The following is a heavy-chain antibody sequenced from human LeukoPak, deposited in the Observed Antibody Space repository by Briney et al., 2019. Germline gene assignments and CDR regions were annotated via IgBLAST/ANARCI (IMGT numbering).Heavy chain of an antibody. J-gene: IGHJ4*02. CDR3: ARDLMWLVDF. V-gene: IGHV3-30-3*01. D-gene: IGHD6-19*01. CDR1: GFTFSDYD. CDR2: VSKDGGAE. Sequence: GGSLSLSCAASGFTFSDYDIHWARQAPGEGLEWLAYVSKDGGAEYYADSVKGRFTASRDNSRNTAYLEMNSLRPEDTALYYCARDLMWLVDFWGQGTPLTVSS.